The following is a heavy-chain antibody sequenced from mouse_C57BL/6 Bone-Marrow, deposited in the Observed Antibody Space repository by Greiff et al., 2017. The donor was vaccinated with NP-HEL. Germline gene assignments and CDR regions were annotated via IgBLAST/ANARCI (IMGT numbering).Heavy chain of an antibody. CDR1: GYSITGGYY. D-gene: IGHD2-4*01. J-gene: IGHJ2*01. V-gene: IGHV3-6*01. Sequence: VQLQQSGPGLVKPSQSLSLTCSVTGYSITGGYYWNWIRQFPGNKLEWMGYITYGGSNNYNPSLKNRISITRDTSGNQFFLKLNSVTTEDSATYYCATADYDFDFASWGQGTTLTVSS. CDR2: ITYGGSN. CDR3: ATADYDFDFAS.